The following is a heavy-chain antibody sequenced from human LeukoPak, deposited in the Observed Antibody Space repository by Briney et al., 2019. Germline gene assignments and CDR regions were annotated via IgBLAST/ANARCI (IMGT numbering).Heavy chain of an antibody. CDR1: GYTFTGYY. CDR2: INPNSGGT. D-gene: IGHD3-3*01. CDR3: ARVLKSGYDFWSGYSYYFDY. Sequence: GASVKVSCKASGYTFTGYYMHWVRQAPGQGLEWMGWINPNSGGTNYAQQFQGRVTMTRDTSISTAYMELSRLRSDDTAVYYCARVLKSGYDFWSGYSYYFDYWGQGTLVTVSS. V-gene: IGHV1-2*02. J-gene: IGHJ4*02.